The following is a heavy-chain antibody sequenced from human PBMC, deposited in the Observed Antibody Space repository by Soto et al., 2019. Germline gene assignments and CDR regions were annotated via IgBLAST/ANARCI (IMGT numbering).Heavy chain of an antibody. Sequence: QVQLQQWGAGLLKPSETLSLTCAVYGGSFSGYYWSSIRQPPGKGLEWIGEITHSGSTNYNPSLKRRGTISVDPSKKQFSLKLGSVTAADTAVYYCACSGYDHAFDIWGQGTMVTVSS. CDR1: GGSFSGYY. CDR3: ACSGYDHAFDI. CDR2: ITHSGST. V-gene: IGHV4-34*01. J-gene: IGHJ3*02. D-gene: IGHD5-12*01.